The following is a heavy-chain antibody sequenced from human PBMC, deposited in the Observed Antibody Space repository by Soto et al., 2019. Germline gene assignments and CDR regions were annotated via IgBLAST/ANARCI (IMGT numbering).Heavy chain of an antibody. Sequence: PGGSLRLSCVASGITFTNYWMHWVRQVPGKGLVWVGRIKSKTDGGTTDYAAPVKGRFTISRDDSKYTLYLQMNSLKTEDTAVYYCTTDPVTMIVVVPYSGWGQGTLVTVSS. CDR3: TTDPVTMIVVVPYSG. D-gene: IGHD3-22*01. V-gene: IGHV3-15*07. CDR1: GITFTNYW. CDR2: IKSKTDGGTT. J-gene: IGHJ4*02.